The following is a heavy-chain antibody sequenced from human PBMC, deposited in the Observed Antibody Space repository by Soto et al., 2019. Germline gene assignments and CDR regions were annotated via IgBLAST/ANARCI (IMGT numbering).Heavy chain of an antibody. D-gene: IGHD2-15*01. Sequence: GGSLRLSCAASGFTFSSYAMHWVRQAPGKGLEWVAVISYDGSNKYYADSVKGRFTISRDNSKNTLYLQMNSLRAEDTAVYYCAREVVGPFDPWGQGTLVTVSS. CDR2: ISYDGSNK. CDR3: AREVVGPFDP. J-gene: IGHJ5*02. V-gene: IGHV3-30-3*01. CDR1: GFTFSSYA.